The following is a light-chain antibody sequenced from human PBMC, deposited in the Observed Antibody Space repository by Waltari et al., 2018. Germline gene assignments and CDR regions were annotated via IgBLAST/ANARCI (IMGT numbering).Light chain of an antibody. CDR3: QQRSDWPLT. Sequence: EIVLTQSPDTLSLSPGERATLSFRASRSVSTYLAWYQQKRGQAPRLLIYGASHRATGIPARFSGSGSGTDFTLTISTLEPEDFAVYYCQQRSDWPLTFGGGTKVEIK. J-gene: IGKJ4*01. CDR2: GAS. V-gene: IGKV3-11*01. CDR1: RSVSTY.